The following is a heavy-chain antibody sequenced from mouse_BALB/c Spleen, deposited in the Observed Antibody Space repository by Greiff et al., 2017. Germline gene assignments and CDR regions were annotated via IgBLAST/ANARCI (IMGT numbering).Heavy chain of an antibody. J-gene: IGHJ2*01. Sequence: QVQLQQSGAELAKPGASVKMSCKASGYTFTSYWMHWVKQRPGQGLEWIGYINPSTGYTEYNQKFKDKATLTADKSSSTAYMQLSSLTSEDYAVYYCASLYDGLDYWGQGTTLTVSS. CDR1: GYTFTSYW. V-gene: IGHV1-7*01. D-gene: IGHD2-3*01. CDR2: INPSTGYT. CDR3: ASLYDGLDY.